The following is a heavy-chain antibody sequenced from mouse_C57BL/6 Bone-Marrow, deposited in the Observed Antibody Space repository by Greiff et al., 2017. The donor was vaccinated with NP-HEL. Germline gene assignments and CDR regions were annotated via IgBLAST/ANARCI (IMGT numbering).Heavy chain of an antibody. V-gene: IGHV1-81*01. Sequence: VKLMESGAELARPGASVKLSCKASGYTFTSYGISCVKQRTGQGLEWIGEIYPRSGNTYYNEKFKGKATLTADKSSSTAYMELRSLTSEDSAVYFCARKGNWGKDYWGQGTTLTVSS. J-gene: IGHJ2*01. CDR3: ARKGNWGKDY. CDR1: GYTFTSYG. CDR2: IYPRSGNT. D-gene: IGHD4-1*01.